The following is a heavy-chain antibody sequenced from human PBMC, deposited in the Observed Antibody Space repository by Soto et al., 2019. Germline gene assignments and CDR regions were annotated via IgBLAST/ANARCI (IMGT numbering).Heavy chain of an antibody. Sequence: QVQLVQSGAEVKKPGASVKVSCKASGYTFTGYYMHWVRQAPGQGLEWMGWINPNSGGTNYAQKFQGWATMTRDTAISRAYMELSRLRSDDTAVYYCARGRIAVAPDPGIAFDYWGQGTLVTVSS. CDR3: ARGRIAVAPDPGIAFDY. CDR2: INPNSGGT. CDR1: GYTFTGYY. J-gene: IGHJ4*02. D-gene: IGHD6-19*01. V-gene: IGHV1-2*04.